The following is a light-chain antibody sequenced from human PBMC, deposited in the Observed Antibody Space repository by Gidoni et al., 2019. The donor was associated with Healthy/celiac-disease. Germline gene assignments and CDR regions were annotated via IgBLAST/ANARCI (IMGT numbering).Light chain of an antibody. CDR3: MQALQTSYT. V-gene: IGKV2-28*01. CDR1: QSLLHSNGYNY. J-gene: IGKJ2*01. CDR2: LGS. Sequence: DIVITQSPLPLPVTPGEPASISCRSSQSLLHSNGYNYLDWYLQKPGQSPQLLIYLGSNRASGVPDRFSGSGSGTDFTLKISRVEAEDVGVYYCMQALQTSYTFGQGTKLEIK.